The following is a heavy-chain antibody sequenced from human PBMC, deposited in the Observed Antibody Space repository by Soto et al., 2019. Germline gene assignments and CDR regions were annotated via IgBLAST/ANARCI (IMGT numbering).Heavy chain of an antibody. Sequence: GASVKVSCKASGYTFTGYSMHWVREAPGQGLEWMGIINPSGGSTSYAQKFQGRVTMTRDTSTSTVYMELSSLRCDDTAVYYCARSSSGYHPLYYWGHGTLVTAPQ. CDR3: ARSSSGYHPLYY. J-gene: IGHJ4*01. CDR2: INPSGGST. D-gene: IGHD3-22*01. V-gene: IGHV1-46*01. CDR1: GYTFTGYS.